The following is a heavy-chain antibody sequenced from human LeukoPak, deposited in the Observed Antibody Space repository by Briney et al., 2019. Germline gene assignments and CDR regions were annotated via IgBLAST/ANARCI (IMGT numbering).Heavy chain of an antibody. D-gene: IGHD3-10*01. CDR2: ISSSSSSI. J-gene: IGHJ4*02. Sequence: GGSLRLSCAASGFTFSSYNMNWVRQAPGKGLEWVPYISSSSSSIYYADSVKGRFTISRDNAKNSLYLQMNSLRAEDTAVYYCAREYYYGSGSYFYWGQGTLVTVSS. V-gene: IGHV3-48*01. CDR1: GFTFSSYN. CDR3: AREYYYGSGSYFY.